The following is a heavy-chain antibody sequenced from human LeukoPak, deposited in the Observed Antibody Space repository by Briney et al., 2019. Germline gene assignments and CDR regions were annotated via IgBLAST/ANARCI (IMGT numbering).Heavy chain of an antibody. D-gene: IGHD3-22*01. V-gene: IGHV5-51*01. Sequence: ESLKISCKGSGYSFTSYWIGWVRQMPGKGLEWMGIIYPGDSDTRYSPSFQGQVTISADKSISTAYLQWSSLKASDTAMYYCARSHYYDSSLSYYFDYWGQGTLVTVSS. J-gene: IGHJ4*02. CDR2: IYPGDSDT. CDR1: GYSFTSYW. CDR3: ARSHYYDSSLSYYFDY.